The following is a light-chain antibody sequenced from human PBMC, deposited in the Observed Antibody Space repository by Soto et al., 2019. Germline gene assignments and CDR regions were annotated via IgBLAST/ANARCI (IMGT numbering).Light chain of an antibody. CDR1: SSNIGAEYD. CDR2: GYN. Sequence: QSVLTQPPSVSGAQGQRVAISCTGSSSNIGAEYDVHWYQQLPGKAPKRLIYGYNNRPSGVPDRFSGSKSGTSASLAITGLQPEDEADYYCQSYDSSLTTFVFGTGTKVTVL. J-gene: IGLJ1*01. CDR3: QSYDSSLTTFV. V-gene: IGLV1-40*01.